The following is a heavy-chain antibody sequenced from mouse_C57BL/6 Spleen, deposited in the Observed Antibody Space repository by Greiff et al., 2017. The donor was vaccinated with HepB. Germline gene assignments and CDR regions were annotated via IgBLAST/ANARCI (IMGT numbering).Heavy chain of an antibody. D-gene: IGHD2-5*01. Sequence: QVQLQQSGAELVKPGASVKMSCKASGYTFTSYWITWVKQRPGQGLEWIGDIYPGSGSTNYNEKFKSKATLTVDTSSSTAYMQLSSLQSEESAVYYCARRGTYYSNRYFDYWGQGTLVTVSA. J-gene: IGHJ3*01. CDR1: GYTFTSYW. V-gene: IGHV1-55*01. CDR3: ARRGTYYSNRYFDY. CDR2: IYPGSGST.